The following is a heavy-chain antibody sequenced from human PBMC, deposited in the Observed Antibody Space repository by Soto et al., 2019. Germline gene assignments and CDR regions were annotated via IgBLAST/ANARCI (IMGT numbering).Heavy chain of an antibody. CDR2: INQDASGK. J-gene: IGHJ5*02. V-gene: IGHV3-7*03. Sequence: GGSLRLSCAASGFTFSSYWMSWVRQAPGKGLEWVANINQDASGKYYADSVRGRFTFSRDNAENSLSLQMSSLRSEDTAVYYCARGNYDSSGYPVSWGQGTLVTVSS. D-gene: IGHD3-22*01. CDR3: ARGNYDSSGYPVS. CDR1: GFTFSSYW.